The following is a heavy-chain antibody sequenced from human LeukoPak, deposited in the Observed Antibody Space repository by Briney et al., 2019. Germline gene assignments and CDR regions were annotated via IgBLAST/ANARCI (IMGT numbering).Heavy chain of an antibody. CDR2: INHSGST. V-gene: IGHV4-34*01. CDR1: GGSFSGYY. Sequence: SETLSLTCAVYGGSFSGYYWSWIRQPPGKGLEWIGEINHSGSTNYNPSLKSRVTTSVDTSKNQFSLKLSSVTAADTAVYYCVRHQYYYGAGSYYVFDSWGQGTLVTVSS. CDR3: VRHQYYYGAGSYYVFDS. J-gene: IGHJ5*01. D-gene: IGHD3-10*01.